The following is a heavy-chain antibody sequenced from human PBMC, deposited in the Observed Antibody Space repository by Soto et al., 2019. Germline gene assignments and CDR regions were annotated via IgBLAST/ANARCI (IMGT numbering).Heavy chain of an antibody. D-gene: IGHD3-22*01. J-gene: IGHJ4*02. CDR1: GYTFTGYY. Sequence: ASVKVSCKASGYTFTGYYMHWVRQAPGQGLEWMGWINPKTGDTNYTQNFQGWVTMTRDTSISTAYLELSRLRSGDTAVYYCATGTDYYDSSGYYHGNLDYWGPGTLVTVSS. V-gene: IGHV1-2*04. CDR3: ATGTDYYDSSGYYHGNLDY. CDR2: INPKTGDT.